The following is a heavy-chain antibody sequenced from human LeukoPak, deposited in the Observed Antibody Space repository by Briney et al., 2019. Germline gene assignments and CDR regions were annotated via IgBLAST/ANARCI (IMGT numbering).Heavy chain of an antibody. Sequence: GGSLRLSCAASGFTFSRYSMNWVRQAPGKGLEWVSSISISSNYIYYTDSVKGRCTISRDNGKNSLYLQMNSLRAEDTAVYFCARGSRLGVVERDASDIWGQGTMVTVSS. CDR3: ARGSRLGVVERDASDI. CDR1: GFTFSRYS. V-gene: IGHV3-21*01. J-gene: IGHJ3*02. CDR2: ISISSNYI. D-gene: IGHD3-3*01.